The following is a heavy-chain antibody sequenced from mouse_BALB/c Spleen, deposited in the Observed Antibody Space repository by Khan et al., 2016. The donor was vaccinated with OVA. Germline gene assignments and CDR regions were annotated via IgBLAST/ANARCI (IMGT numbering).Heavy chain of an antibody. D-gene: IGHD2-3*01. J-gene: IGHJ1*01. Sequence: EVQLQESGAELVKPGASVKLSCTASGFNIKDTYLHWVKQRPEQGLEWIGRIAPANGNTQYDPKFQGKANITADTSSNTSYLQINSLTSEDTAVYCCARPAYDPRDFEVWGAGTTVTVSS. CDR3: ARPAYDPRDFEV. V-gene: IGHV14-3*02. CDR1: GFNIKDTY. CDR2: IAPANGNT.